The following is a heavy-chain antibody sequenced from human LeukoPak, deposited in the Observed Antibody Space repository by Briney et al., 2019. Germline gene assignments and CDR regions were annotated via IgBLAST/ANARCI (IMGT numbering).Heavy chain of an antibody. CDR3: ARGSHYDILTGYLDY. Sequence: ASVKVSCKASGGTFSSYAISWVRQAPGQGLEWMGGIIPIFGTANYAQKFQGRVTITADKSTSTAYMELSSLRSEDTAVYYCARGSHYDILTGYLDYRGQGTLVTVSS. CDR1: GGTFSSYA. CDR2: IIPIFGTA. V-gene: IGHV1-69*06. D-gene: IGHD3-9*01. J-gene: IGHJ4*02.